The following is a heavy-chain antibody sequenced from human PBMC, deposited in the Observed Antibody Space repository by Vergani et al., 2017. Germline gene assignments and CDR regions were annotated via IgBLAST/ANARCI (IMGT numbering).Heavy chain of an antibody. D-gene: IGHD3-22*01. CDR2: INTNTGNP. J-gene: IGHJ3*02. Sequence: QVQLVQSGSELKKPGASVKVSCKASGYTFTSYAMNWVRQAPGQVLAWMGWINTNTGNPTYAQGFTGRFVFSLDTSVSTAYLQISSLKAEDTAVYYCASGPYYYDSSGYSNIDAFDIWGQGTMVTVSS. CDR1: GYTFTSYA. V-gene: IGHV7-4-1*02. CDR3: ASGPYYYDSSGYSNIDAFDI.